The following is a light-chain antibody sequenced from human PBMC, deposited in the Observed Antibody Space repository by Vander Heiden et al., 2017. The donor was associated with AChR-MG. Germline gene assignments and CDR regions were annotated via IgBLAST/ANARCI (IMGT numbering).Light chain of an antibody. V-gene: IGKV1-5*03. CDR2: RAS. CDR1: QSIGTW. J-gene: IGKJ5*01. CDR3: QQCSSYSDIS. Sequence: DIQMTQSPSTLSASVGDRVTITCRASQSIGTWLAWYQQNQGKSPRLLIYRASNLESGVPSRFSGSGSGTEFTLTISGLQPDDFGTYYCQQCSSYSDISFGQETRLEIK.